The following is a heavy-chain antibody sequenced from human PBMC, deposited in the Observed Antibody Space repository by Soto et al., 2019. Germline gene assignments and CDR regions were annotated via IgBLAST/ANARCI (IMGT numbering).Heavy chain of an antibody. D-gene: IGHD3-22*01. J-gene: IGHJ3*02. CDR2: ISSSGSTI. CDR1: GFTFSSYE. Sequence: LSCAASGFTFSSYEMNWVRQAPGKGLEWVSYISSSGSTIYYADSVKGRFTISRDNAKNSLYLQMNSLRAEDTAVYYCARDHAGYYDSSGYYPGAFDIWGQGTMVTVSS. CDR3: ARDHAGYYDSSGYYPGAFDI. V-gene: IGHV3-48*03.